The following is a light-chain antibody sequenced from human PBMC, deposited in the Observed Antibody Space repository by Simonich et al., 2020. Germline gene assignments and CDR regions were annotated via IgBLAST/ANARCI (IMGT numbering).Light chain of an antibody. V-gene: IGLV2-8*01. J-gene: IGLJ2*01. CDR1: ISYVGGYNY. CDR2: EVS. CDR3: SSYAGSNPL. Sequence: QSALTQPPSASGSPGQSVTISCTGTISYVGGYNYVSWYQQHPVNTPKLMIYEVSKRPSGVPDRFSGSKSGNTASLTVSGLQAEDEADYYCSSYAGSNPLFGGGTKLTVL.